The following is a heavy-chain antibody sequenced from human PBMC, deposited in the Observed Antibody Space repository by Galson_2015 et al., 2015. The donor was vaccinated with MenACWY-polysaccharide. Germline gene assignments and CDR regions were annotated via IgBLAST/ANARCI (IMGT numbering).Heavy chain of an antibody. CDR2: IIPGLDKP. V-gene: IGHV1-69*02. CDR1: GGSFSTFS. Sequence: SVKVSCKASGGSFSTFSFSWVRQAPGQGPEWMGRIIPGLDKPNYAQKFQDRTTIVADTSTGTAYMELSSLRPEDTAVYYCTSLLGEAPAQTGAFDIWGQGAAVTVSS. J-gene: IGHJ3*02. CDR3: TSLLGEAPAQTGAFDI. D-gene: IGHD3-16*01.